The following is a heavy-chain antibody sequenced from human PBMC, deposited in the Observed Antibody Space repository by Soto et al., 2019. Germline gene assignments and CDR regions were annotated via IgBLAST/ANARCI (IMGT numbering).Heavy chain of an antibody. V-gene: IGHV1-69*01. CDR1: GGTFGSYA. Sequence: QVQLVQSGAEVKKPGSSVKVSCKASGGTFGSYAISWVRQAPGQGLEWMGGIITIFGSANYAQKFQGRVTITADESTGTAYMDLTSLRSDDTAVYYCARAPPDSSGYTFDYWGQGTLVTVSS. CDR3: ARAPPDSSGYTFDY. D-gene: IGHD3-22*01. CDR2: IITIFGSA. J-gene: IGHJ4*02.